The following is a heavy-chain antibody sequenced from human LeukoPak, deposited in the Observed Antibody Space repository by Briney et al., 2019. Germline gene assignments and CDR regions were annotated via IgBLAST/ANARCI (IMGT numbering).Heavy chain of an antibody. CDR1: GYTFTTYG. D-gene: IGHD3-10*01. Sequence: GASVKVSCKASGYTFTTYGISWVRQAPGQGLEWMGWISAYNGNTNYAQKLQGRVTMTTDTSTSTAYMELRSLRSDDTAVYYCARRGSGYYGSGSLDYWGQGTLVTVSS. CDR3: ARRGSGYYGSGSLDY. CDR2: ISAYNGNT. V-gene: IGHV1-18*01. J-gene: IGHJ4*02.